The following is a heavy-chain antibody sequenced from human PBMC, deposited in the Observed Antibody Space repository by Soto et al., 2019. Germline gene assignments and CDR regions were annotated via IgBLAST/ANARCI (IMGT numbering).Heavy chain of an antibody. J-gene: IGHJ4*02. CDR1: EFTFDDYA. CDR3: AKDISKGSRYSSSWHFDY. Sequence: PGGSLRLSCAASEFTFDDYAMHWVRQAPGKGLEWVSGISWNSGTKAYADSVKGRFTISRDNAKNSLYLQMNSLRAEDTALYYCAKDISKGSRYSSSWHFDYWGQGTLVTVSS. V-gene: IGHV3-9*01. CDR2: ISWNSGTK. D-gene: IGHD6-13*01.